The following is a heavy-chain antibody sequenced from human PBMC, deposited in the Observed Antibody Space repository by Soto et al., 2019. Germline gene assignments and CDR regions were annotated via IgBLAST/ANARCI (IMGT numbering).Heavy chain of an antibody. CDR3: ARSLRYFDWLLPGSLWFQTPSPNLMDV. CDR1: GDSVSSNSAA. J-gene: IGHJ6*02. V-gene: IGHV6-1*01. CDR2: TYYRSKWYN. D-gene: IGHD3-9*01. Sequence: PSQTLSLTCAISGDSVSSNSAAWNWIRQSPSRGLEWLGRTYYRSKWYNDYAVSVKSRITINPDTSKNQFSLQLNSVTPEDTAVYYCARSLRYFDWLLPGSLWFQTPSPNLMDVWGQGSTVTSP.